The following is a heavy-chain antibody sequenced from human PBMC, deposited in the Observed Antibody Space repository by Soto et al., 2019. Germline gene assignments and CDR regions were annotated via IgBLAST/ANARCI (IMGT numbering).Heavy chain of an antibody. D-gene: IGHD6-19*01. CDR2: LSKDSLSI. Sequence: GGSLRLSCVASGFKVDDYGMHWVRHTPGKGLEWIAGLSKDSLSISYGASMKGRFTISRDNAKNSLYLQLNSPRPEDTALYYCVKDALTAVAFYFDYWGRGALVTVSS. CDR3: VKDALTAVAFYFDY. J-gene: IGHJ4*01. CDR1: GFKVDDYG. V-gene: IGHV3-9*01.